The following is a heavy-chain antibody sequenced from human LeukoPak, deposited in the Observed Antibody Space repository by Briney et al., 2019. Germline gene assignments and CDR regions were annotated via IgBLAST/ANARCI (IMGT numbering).Heavy chain of an antibody. CDR2: IYSGGST. D-gene: IGHD6-6*01. Sequence: GGSLRLSCAASGFTVSSNYMSWVRQAPGKGLEWVSVIYSGGSTYYADSVKGRFTISRDNSKNTLYLQMNSLRAGDTAVYYCAREAYSSSPRYYFDYWGQGTLVTVSS. J-gene: IGHJ4*02. CDR3: AREAYSSSPRYYFDY. CDR1: GFTVSSNY. V-gene: IGHV3-66*02.